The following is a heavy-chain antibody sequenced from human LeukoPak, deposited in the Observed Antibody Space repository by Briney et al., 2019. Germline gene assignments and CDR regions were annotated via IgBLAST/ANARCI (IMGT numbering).Heavy chain of an antibody. CDR1: GYTLTELS. V-gene: IGHV1-24*01. CDR3: ATDLVQLWARFDY. Sequence: ASVKVSCKVSGYTLTELSMHWVRQAPGKGLEWMGGFNPEDGETIYAQKFKGRVTMTEETSTKKDYIELSSLTHEETGVYYCATDLVQLWARFDYWGQGTLVTVSS. D-gene: IGHD5-18*01. CDR2: FNPEDGET. J-gene: IGHJ4*02.